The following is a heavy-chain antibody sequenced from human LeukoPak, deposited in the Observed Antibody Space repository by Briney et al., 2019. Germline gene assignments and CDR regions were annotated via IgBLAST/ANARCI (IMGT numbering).Heavy chain of an antibody. Sequence: HPGGSLRLSCAASGFTFSTYWMAWVRQAPGKGLEWVANIKQDGSEKYYVGSVKGRFTISRDNAKNSLYLQMNSLRAEDTAVYYCAKDLGGSSGDYYYGMDVWGQGTTVTVSS. CDR1: GFTFSTYW. J-gene: IGHJ6*02. CDR2: IKQDGSEK. D-gene: IGHD1-26*01. CDR3: AKDLGGSSGDYYYGMDV. V-gene: IGHV3-7*01.